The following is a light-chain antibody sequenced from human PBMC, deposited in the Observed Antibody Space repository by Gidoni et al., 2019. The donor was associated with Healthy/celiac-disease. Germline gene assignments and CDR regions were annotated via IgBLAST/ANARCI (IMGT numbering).Light chain of an antibody. CDR2: DAS. CDR1: QDISNY. V-gene: IGKV1-33*01. J-gene: IGKJ1*01. Sequence: DIQMTQSPSSLSASVGDRVTITCQAIQDISNYLNWDQQKPGKAPKLLIYDASNLATGVPSRFSGSGSGTDFTFTISSLQPEDIATYYCQQYDNLPRTFXXXTKVEIK. CDR3: QQYDNLPRT.